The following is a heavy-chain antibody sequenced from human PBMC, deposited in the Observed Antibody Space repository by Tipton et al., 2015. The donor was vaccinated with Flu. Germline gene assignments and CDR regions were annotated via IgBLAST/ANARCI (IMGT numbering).Heavy chain of an antibody. CDR3: ARAGYGMDV. V-gene: IGHV4-61*02. J-gene: IGHJ6*02. CDR2: IYTSGST. CDR1: GGSISSGSYY. Sequence: LRLSCTVSGGSISSGSYYWGWGRQPAGKGLGWIGRIYTSGSTNYNPPLKSRVTISVDTSKNLFSLQLSSVTAAETAVYYCARAGYGMDVWGQGTTVTVSS.